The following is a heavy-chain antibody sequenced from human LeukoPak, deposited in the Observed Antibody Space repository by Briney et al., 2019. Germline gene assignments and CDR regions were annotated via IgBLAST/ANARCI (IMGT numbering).Heavy chain of an antibody. D-gene: IGHD3-22*01. CDR3: ASLGIYYDSSGKFDY. V-gene: IGHV1-2*02. Sequence: ASVKVSCKASGYTFTGYYMHWVRQAPGQGLEWMGWINPNSGGTNYAQKFQGRVTMTRDTSISTAYMELSRLRSDDTAVYYCASLGIYYDSSGKFDYWGQGTLVTVSS. CDR1: GYTFTGYY. J-gene: IGHJ4*02. CDR2: INPNSGGT.